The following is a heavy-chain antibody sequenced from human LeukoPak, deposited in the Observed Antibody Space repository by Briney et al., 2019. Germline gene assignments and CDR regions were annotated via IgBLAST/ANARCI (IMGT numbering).Heavy chain of an antibody. CDR1: GFTFSSYA. CDR3: AKNVGYSGYDSYYYYYMDV. J-gene: IGHJ6*03. CDR2: ISGSGGST. Sequence: GGSLRLSCAASGFTFSSYAMSWVRQAPGKGLEWVSAISGSGGSTYYADSVKGRFTISRDNSKNTLYLQMNSLRAEDTAVYYCAKNVGYSGYDSYYYYYMDVWGKGTTVTVSS. V-gene: IGHV3-23*01. D-gene: IGHD5-12*01.